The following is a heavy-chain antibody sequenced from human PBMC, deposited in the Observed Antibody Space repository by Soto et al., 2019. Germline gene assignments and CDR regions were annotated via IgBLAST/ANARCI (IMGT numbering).Heavy chain of an antibody. J-gene: IGHJ4*02. CDR2: ISAYNGDT. V-gene: IGHV1-18*01. CDR3: ARSGAYCTSITCLFDSF. Sequence: QAQLVQSGAEVKKPGASVKVSCRASGYTFSSYGYAWVRQAPGQGLEWMGWISAYNGDTNYAQKFQDRVTLTTDTYTTTAYMELRNLGSDDTAVYYCARSGAYCTSITCLFDSFWGLGTLVTVSS. D-gene: IGHD2-8*01. CDR1: GYTFSSYG.